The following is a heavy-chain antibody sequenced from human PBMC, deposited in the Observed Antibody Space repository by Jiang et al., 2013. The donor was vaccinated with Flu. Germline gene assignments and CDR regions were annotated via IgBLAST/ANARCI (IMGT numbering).Heavy chain of an antibody. CDR2: VHPGDSET. V-gene: IGHV5-51*01. CDR3: ARRYCNSNRCYYFDS. D-gene: IGHD2-2*01. J-gene: IGHJ4*02. Sequence: SLKISCKGSGYSFTDYWIGWVRQMPGKGLEWMGIVHPGDSETRYSPSFQGQVTISADKSITTAYLQWGSLKASDTATYYCARRYCNSNRCYYFDSWGQGTLVTVSS. CDR1: GYSFTDYW.